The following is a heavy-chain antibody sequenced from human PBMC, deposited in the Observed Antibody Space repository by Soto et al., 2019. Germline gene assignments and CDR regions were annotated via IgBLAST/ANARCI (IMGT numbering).Heavy chain of an antibody. CDR3: ARSIGWYVWFDP. CDR2: INAGNGNT. CDR1: GYTFTSYA. Sequence: QVQLVQSGAEEKKPGASVKVSCKASGYTFTSYAMHWVRQAPGQRLEWMGWINAGNGNTKYSQKFQGRVTITRDTAASTAYMELSSLRSEDTAVHYCARSIGWYVWFDPWGQGTLGTVSS. J-gene: IGHJ5*02. D-gene: IGHD6-13*01. V-gene: IGHV1-3*05.